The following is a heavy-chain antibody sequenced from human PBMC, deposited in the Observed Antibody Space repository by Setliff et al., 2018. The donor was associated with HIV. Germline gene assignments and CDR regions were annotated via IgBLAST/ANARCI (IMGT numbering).Heavy chain of an antibody. CDR1: GYTFTGYY. Sequence: ASVKVSCKASGYTFTGYYMHWVRQAPGQGLEWMGWINPNSGGTNYAQKFQGRVTMTRDTSISTAYMELSRLGSDDTAVYYCAVASIVSTARWNHWGRGTLVTVSS. CDR3: AVASIVSTARWNH. J-gene: IGHJ5*02. V-gene: IGHV1-2*02. CDR2: INPNSGGT. D-gene: IGHD1-26*01.